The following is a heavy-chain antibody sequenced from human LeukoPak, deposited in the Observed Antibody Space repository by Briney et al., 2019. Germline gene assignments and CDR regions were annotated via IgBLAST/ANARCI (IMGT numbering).Heavy chain of an antibody. Sequence: GGSLRLSCAASGFTFSSYGMHWVRQAPGKGLEWVAVISYDGSNKYYADSVKGRFTISRDNSKNTLYLQMNSLRAEDTAVYYCAKDGVVATSDPWGQGTLVTVSS. CDR3: AKDGVVATSDP. CDR1: GFTFSSYG. J-gene: IGHJ5*02. CDR2: ISYDGSNK. V-gene: IGHV3-30*18. D-gene: IGHD5-12*01.